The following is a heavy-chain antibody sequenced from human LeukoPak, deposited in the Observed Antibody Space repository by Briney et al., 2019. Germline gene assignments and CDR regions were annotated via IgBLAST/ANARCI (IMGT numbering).Heavy chain of an antibody. D-gene: IGHD2-15*01. CDR3: AKGQYCSGGSCYSYYYYYYMDV. CDR2: ISGSGGST. CDR1: GFTFSSYA. J-gene: IGHJ6*03. V-gene: IGHV3-23*01. Sequence: TGGSLRLSCAASGFTFSSYAMSWVRQAPGKGLEWVSAISGSGGSTYYADSVKGRFTISRDNSKNTLYLQMNSLRAEDTAVNYCAKGQYCSGGSCYSYYYYYYMDVWGKGTTVTVSS.